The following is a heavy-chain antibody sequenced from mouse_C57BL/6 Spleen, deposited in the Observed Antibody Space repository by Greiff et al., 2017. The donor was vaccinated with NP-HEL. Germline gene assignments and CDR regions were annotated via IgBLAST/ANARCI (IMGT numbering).Heavy chain of an antibody. D-gene: IGHD1-1*01. Sequence: EVHLVESGGGLVKPGGSLKLSCAASGFTFSDYGMHWVRQAPEKGLEWVAYISSGSSTIYYADTVKGRFTISRDNAKNTLFLQMTSLRSEDTAMYYCARSITTVVARGNFDYWGQGTTLTVSS. J-gene: IGHJ2*01. CDR2: ISSGSSTI. CDR3: ARSITTVVARGNFDY. CDR1: GFTFSDYG. V-gene: IGHV5-17*01.